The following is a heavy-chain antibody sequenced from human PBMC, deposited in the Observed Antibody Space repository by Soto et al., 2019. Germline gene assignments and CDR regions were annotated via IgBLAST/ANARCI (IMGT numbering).Heavy chain of an antibody. V-gene: IGHV3-74*01. Sequence: EVQLVESGGTLVQPEGSLRLSCAASGFTSSSYWMHWVRQAPGKGLVWVSRINRDGDRTDYADSVKGRFAVSRDNAKNTVLLQMNSLRAEDTAVYYCARGVNGYYYVDYWGQGTLVTVSS. CDR1: GFTSSSYW. CDR2: INRDGDRT. D-gene: IGHD2-8*01. J-gene: IGHJ4*02. CDR3: ARGVNGYYYVDY.